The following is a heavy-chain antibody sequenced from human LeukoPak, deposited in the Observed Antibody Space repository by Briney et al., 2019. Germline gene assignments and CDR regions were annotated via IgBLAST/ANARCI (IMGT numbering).Heavy chain of an antibody. J-gene: IGHJ6*03. Sequence: PSETLYLTCTVSGGSISSSSYYWGWIRQPPGKGLEWIGSIYYSGSTYYNPSLKSRVTISVDTSKNQFSLKLSFVTAADTAVYYCVRATYSSGWLDFYYYHYYMDVWGKGTTVTVSS. CDR1: GGSISSSSYY. CDR2: IYYSGST. V-gene: IGHV4-39*07. CDR3: VRATYSSGWLDFYYYHYYMDV. D-gene: IGHD6-19*01.